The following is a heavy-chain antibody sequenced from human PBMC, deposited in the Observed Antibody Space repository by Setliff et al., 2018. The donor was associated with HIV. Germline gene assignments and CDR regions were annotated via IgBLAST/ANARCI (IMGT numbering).Heavy chain of an antibody. CDR3: ARDPPWNYDSSGYPYYFDY. J-gene: IGHJ4*02. CDR2: ISTNSI. D-gene: IGHD3-22*01. V-gene: IGHV3-21*05. CDR1: GFIFGHFS. Sequence: PGGSLRLSCATSGFIFGHFSMGWVRQAPGKGLEWISYISTNSIHYADSLKGRFTISRDNAKNSLYLQMNSLRAEDTAVYYCARDPPWNYDSSGYPYYFDYWGQGTLVTVSS.